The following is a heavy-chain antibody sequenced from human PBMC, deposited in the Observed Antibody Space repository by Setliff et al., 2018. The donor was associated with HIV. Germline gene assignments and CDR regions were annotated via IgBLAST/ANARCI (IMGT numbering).Heavy chain of an antibody. Sequence: GESLRLSCEASGFTFSTYSMNWVRQAPGKGLEWVSSISSSSRSKYYADSVKGRFXXPRDNAKNSLYLQMNSLTAEDTAVYYCARDVSWRVRTYIDYWGQGALVTVSS. CDR2: ISSSSRSK. V-gene: IGHV3-21*01. CDR3: ARDVSWRVRTYIDY. CDR1: GFTFSTYS. J-gene: IGHJ4*02. D-gene: IGHD3-3*01.